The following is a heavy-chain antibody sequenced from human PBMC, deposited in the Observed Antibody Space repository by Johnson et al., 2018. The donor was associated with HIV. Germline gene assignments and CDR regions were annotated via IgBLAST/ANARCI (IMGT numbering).Heavy chain of an antibody. D-gene: IGHD3-3*01. Sequence: DVQVVESGGGLVQPGRSLRLSCAASGFTFDDYAMHWVRQAPGKGLEWVSGISWNSGSIGYADSVKGRFTISRDNAKKSLYLQMNSLRAEDTALYYCAKAVQLLEWLSHPDAFDIWGQGTMVTVSA. CDR1: GFTFDDYA. CDR2: ISWNSGSI. CDR3: AKAVQLLEWLSHPDAFDI. J-gene: IGHJ3*02. V-gene: IGHV3-9*01.